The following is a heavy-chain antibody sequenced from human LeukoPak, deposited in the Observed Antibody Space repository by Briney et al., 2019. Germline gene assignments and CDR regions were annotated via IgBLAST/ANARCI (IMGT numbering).Heavy chain of an antibody. J-gene: IGHJ3*02. Sequence: ASVKVSCKVSGYTLTELSMHWVRQAPGKGLEWMGGFDPEDGETIYAQKFQGRVTMTEDTSTDTAYMELSSLRSEDTAVYYCATPAPPHIVVVTAPGAFDIWGQGTMVTVSS. V-gene: IGHV1-24*01. D-gene: IGHD2-21*02. CDR1: GYTLTELS. CDR3: ATPAPPHIVVVTAPGAFDI. CDR2: FDPEDGET.